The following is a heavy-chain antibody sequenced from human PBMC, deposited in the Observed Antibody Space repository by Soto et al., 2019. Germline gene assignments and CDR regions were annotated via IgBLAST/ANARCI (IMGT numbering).Heavy chain of an antibody. V-gene: IGHV1-69*06. Sequence: QVQLVQSGAEVKKPGSSVKVSCKASGGTFSSYCFSWVRQAPGQGLEWMGGIIPVFRTPHLAKTFQDRVTIIADISSNTVYMELSSLRSDDTAIYYCARGVGSSANFDYWGQGTLVTVSS. J-gene: IGHJ4*02. D-gene: IGHD3-10*01. CDR1: GGTFSSYC. CDR2: IIPVFRTP. CDR3: ARGVGSSANFDY.